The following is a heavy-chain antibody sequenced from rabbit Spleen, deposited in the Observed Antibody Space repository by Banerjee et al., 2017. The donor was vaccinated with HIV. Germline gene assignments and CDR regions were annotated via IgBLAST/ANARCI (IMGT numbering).Heavy chain of an antibody. CDR1: GVSFSFNSY. Sequence: QSLEESGGDLVKPGASLTLTCTASGVSFSFNSYMCWVRQAPGKGLEWIACIDIGDSGFTYFASWAKGRFTISKTSSTTVDLTMTSLTAADTATYFCARETSSGWGVVSFYFNLWGQGTLVTVS. J-gene: IGHJ4*01. CDR3: ARETSSGWGVVSFYFNL. D-gene: IGHD4-1*01. CDR2: IDIGDSGFT. V-gene: IGHV1S40*01.